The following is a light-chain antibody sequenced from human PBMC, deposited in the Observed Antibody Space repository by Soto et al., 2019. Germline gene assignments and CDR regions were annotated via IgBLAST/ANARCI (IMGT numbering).Light chain of an antibody. V-gene: IGLV1-40*01. CDR3: QSYDSSLSGSGVV. CDR2: GNI. Sequence: QLVLTQPPSVSGAPGQRVTISCTGSSSNIGAGYDVHWYQQLPGTAPKLLIYGNINRPSGVPDRFSGSKSGTSASLAITGLQAEDEADYYCQSYDSSLSGSGVVFGGGTKLTVL. CDR1: SSNIGAGYD. J-gene: IGLJ2*01.